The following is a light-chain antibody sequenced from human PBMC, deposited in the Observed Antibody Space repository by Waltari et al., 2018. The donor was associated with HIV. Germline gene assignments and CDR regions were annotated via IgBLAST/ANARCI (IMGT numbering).Light chain of an antibody. CDR3: HQYYATPQT. CDR1: QSVLYSSNKENY. CDR2: WAS. V-gene: IGKV4-1*01. J-gene: IGKJ1*01. Sequence: DIVLTQSPDSLAVSLGERATINCKYSQSVLYSSNKENYLAWYQHKPGQPPKLLIYWASTRETGVPERFSGSGSGTDFTLTISGLQAEDVAVYYCHQYYATPQTFGQGTRVEIK.